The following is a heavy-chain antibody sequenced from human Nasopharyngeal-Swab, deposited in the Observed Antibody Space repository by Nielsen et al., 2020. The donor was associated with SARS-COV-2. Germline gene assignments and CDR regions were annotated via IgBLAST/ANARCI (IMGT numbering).Heavy chain of an antibody. D-gene: IGHD1-26*01. CDR2: ISSSSSYI. V-gene: IGHV3-21*01. Sequence: GESLKISCAASGFTFSSYSMNWVRQAPGKGLEWVSSISSSSSYIYYADSVKGRFTISRDNAKNSLYLQMNSLRAEDTAVYYYARDKLGGGLGYYYGMDVWGQGTTVTVSS. J-gene: IGHJ6*02. CDR3: ARDKLGGGLGYYYGMDV. CDR1: GFTFSSYS.